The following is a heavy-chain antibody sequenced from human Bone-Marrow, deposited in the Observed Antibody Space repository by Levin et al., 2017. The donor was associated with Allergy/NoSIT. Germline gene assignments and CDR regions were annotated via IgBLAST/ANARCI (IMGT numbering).Heavy chain of an antibody. J-gene: IGHJ4*02. Sequence: GESLKISCAASGFTFSAYWMHWVRQAPGKGLVWVSRINEDGSTTNYAESVRGRFTISRDNAKNTLYMEMNSLRAEDTAVYYCVKDTFGPEDYWGQGILVTVSS. CDR2: INEDGSTT. CDR1: GFTFSAYW. CDR3: VKDTFGPEDY. D-gene: IGHD3-16*01. V-gene: IGHV3-74*01.